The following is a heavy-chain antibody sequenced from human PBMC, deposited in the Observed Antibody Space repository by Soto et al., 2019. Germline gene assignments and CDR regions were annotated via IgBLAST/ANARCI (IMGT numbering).Heavy chain of an antibody. CDR3: ARGRNYYGSGSYYSGYLDY. J-gene: IGHJ4*02. D-gene: IGHD3-10*01. V-gene: IGHV3-33*01. CDR1: GFTFSSYG. Sequence: QVQLVESGGGVVQPGRSLRLSCAASGFTFSSYGMHWVRQAPGKGLEWVAVIWYDGSNKYYADSVKGRFTSSGDNSKNTLYLQMNSLRAEDTAVYYCARGRNYYGSGSYYSGYLDYWCQGTLVTVSS. CDR2: IWYDGSNK.